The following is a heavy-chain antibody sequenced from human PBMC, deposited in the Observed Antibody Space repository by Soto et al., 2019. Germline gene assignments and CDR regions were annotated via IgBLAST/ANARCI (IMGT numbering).Heavy chain of an antibody. CDR1: GGSISSSNW. V-gene: IGHV4-4*02. CDR2: IYHSGST. J-gene: IGHJ6*02. D-gene: IGHD1-26*01. CDR3: ARRIGVGATPLGYYYYGMDV. Sequence: QVQLQESGPGLVKPSGTLSLTCAVSGGSISSSNWWSWVRQPPGKGLEWNGEIYHSGSTNYNPSLKSRVTISVDKSKNQFSLKLSSVTAADTAVYYCARRIGVGATPLGYYYYGMDVWGQGTTVTVSS.